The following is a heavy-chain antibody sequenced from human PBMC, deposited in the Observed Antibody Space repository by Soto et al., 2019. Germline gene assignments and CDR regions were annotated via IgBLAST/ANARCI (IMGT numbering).Heavy chain of an antibody. Sequence: QMQLEQSGPEVKKPGTSVKVSCKASGFTFTSSAFQWVRQARGQRLEWIGWIAVGSGYTNYAQRFQDRVTLTRDMSTATTYMELSRLTSEDTAIXXXXXDATAWQQMVPSDYWGQGTLVTVSS. CDR2: IAVGSGYT. J-gene: IGHJ4*02. V-gene: IGHV1-58*01. CDR1: GFTFTSSA. D-gene: IGHD2-8*01. CDR3: XXDATAWQQMVPSDY.